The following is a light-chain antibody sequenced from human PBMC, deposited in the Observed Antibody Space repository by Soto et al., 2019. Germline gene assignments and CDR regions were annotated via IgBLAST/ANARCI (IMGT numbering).Light chain of an antibody. V-gene: IGKV1-5*03. CDR3: QQYNSYSGT. CDR1: QSISSW. CDR2: KAS. J-gene: IGKJ5*01. Sequence: QMTQSPSTLYASVGDRVNITCRASQSISSWLAWYQQKPGKAPKLLIYKASSLESGVPSRFSGSGSGTEFSLTISSLQPDDFATYYCQQYNSYSGTFGQGTRMEIK.